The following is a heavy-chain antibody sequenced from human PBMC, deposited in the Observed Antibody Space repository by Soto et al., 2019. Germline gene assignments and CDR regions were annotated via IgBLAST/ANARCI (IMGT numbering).Heavy chain of an antibody. Sequence: QVQLQESGPGLVKPSQTLSLTCTVSGGSISSGGYYWSWIRQHPGKGLEWIGYIYYSGSTYYNPSLMSRVTISVDTSKNQFSLKLSSVTAADTAVYYCARSAVAGELNWFDPWGQGTLVTVSS. CDR1: GGSISSGGYY. V-gene: IGHV4-31*03. CDR3: ARSAVAGELNWFDP. CDR2: IYYSGST. D-gene: IGHD6-19*01. J-gene: IGHJ5*02.